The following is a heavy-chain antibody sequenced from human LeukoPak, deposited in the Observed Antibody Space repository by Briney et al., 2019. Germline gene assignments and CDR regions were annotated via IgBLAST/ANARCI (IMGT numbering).Heavy chain of an antibody. Sequence: SSETLSLTCTVSGGSISSTNFYWGWIRQPPGKGLEWIASIYHSGTTYYNSSLKSRVTISVDTSMKQFSLKLSSVTAADTAVYYCASLPRYDFWIWGQGTLVTVSS. D-gene: IGHD3-3*01. CDR3: ASLPRYDFWI. CDR2: IYHSGTT. CDR1: GGSISSTNFY. J-gene: IGHJ4*02. V-gene: IGHV4-39*01.